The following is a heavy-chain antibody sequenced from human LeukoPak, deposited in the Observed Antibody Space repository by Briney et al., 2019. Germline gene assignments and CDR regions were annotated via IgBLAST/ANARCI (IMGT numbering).Heavy chain of an antibody. Sequence: ASVKVSCKASGYTFTSYGISWVRQTPGQGLEWMGWISAYNGNTNYAQKLQGRVTMTTDTSTSTAYLALRSLRSDDTAVYYCARDGLYSDYYDSSGYYLPFGYWGQGTLVTVSS. CDR2: ISAYNGNT. CDR1: GYTFTSYG. D-gene: IGHD3-22*01. J-gene: IGHJ4*02. V-gene: IGHV1-18*01. CDR3: ARDGLYSDYYDSSGYYLPFGY.